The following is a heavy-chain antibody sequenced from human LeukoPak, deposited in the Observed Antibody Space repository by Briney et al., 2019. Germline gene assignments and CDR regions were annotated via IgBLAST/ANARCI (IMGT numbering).Heavy chain of an antibody. Sequence: PSETLSLTCAVYGGSFSCYYWSWIRQPPGKGLEWIGEINHSGSTNYDPSLKSRVTISVDTSKNQFSLKLSSVTAADTAVYYCARGAISYYFDYWGQGTLVTVSS. D-gene: IGHD5-12*01. J-gene: IGHJ4*02. V-gene: IGHV4-34*01. CDR2: INHSGST. CDR1: GGSFSCYY. CDR3: ARGAISYYFDY.